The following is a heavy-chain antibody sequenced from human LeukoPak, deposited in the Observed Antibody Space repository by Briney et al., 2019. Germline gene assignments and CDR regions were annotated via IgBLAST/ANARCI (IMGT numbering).Heavy chain of an antibody. J-gene: IGHJ5*02. V-gene: IGHV3-23*01. D-gene: IGHD3-22*01. Sequence: GGSLRLSCTASGFIFNNFGLMWVRQAPGKGLEWVSAISNDGGGTTYADFVKGRFTISRDNSKDTLFLQMNSLRAEDTALYYCAKGSSGYFADLWGQGTLVTVSS. CDR2: ISNDGGGT. CDR1: GFIFNNFG. CDR3: AKGSSGYFADL.